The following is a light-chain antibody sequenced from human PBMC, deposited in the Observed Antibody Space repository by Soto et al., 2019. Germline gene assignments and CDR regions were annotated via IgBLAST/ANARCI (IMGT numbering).Light chain of an antibody. CDR2: AVS. CDR1: QTTSHY. J-gene: IGKJ1*01. Sequence: DIQMTQSPSSLPASVGDRVTITCRASQTTSHYLNWYQEKPGKAPKLLIYAVSSLQNDVPSRFSGSGSGTDYTLTISTLQPEDFATYYCQQSYSTRWTFGQETKVEIK. CDR3: QQSYSTRWT. V-gene: IGKV1-39*01.